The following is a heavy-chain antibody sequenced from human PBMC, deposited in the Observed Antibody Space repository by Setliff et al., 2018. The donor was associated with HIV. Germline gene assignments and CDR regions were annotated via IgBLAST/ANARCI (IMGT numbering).Heavy chain of an antibody. J-gene: IGHJ5*02. D-gene: IGHD3-3*01. V-gene: IGHV4-59*08. CDR3: ARQRGGRVTILGVSGGWFDP. Sequence: PSETLSLTCTVSDVSTSAYYWSWIRQPPGKGLEWIGDIFYTGSTNYNPALKSRVTISIDTSMNHFSLKLSSLNAADTAVYYCARQRGGRVTILGVSGGWFDPWGQVTLVTVSS. CDR2: IFYTGST. CDR1: DVSTSAYY.